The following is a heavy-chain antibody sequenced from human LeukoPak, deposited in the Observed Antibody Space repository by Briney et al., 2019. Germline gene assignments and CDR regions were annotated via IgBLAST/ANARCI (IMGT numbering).Heavy chain of an antibody. D-gene: IGHD3/OR15-3a*01. Sequence: PGGSLRLSCAASGFTFNNYAMSWLRQAPGKGLQWVSGISGSGGRTYYADSVKGRFTISRDNSKNTLYLQMNSLRAEDTAVYYCAKAMIWDSYYFDYWGQGTLVAVSS. J-gene: IGHJ4*02. CDR2: ISGSGGRT. CDR1: GFTFNNYA. V-gene: IGHV3-23*01. CDR3: AKAMIWDSYYFDY.